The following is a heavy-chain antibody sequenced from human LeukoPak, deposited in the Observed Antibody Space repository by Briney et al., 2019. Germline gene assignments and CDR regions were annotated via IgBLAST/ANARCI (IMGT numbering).Heavy chain of an antibody. Sequence: GGSLRLSCTASGFSFSGSWMSWVRQLPGKGLEWLADMNPDGSTIVYVDSVKGRFTISRNNAKNSVYLQMDGLRAEDTAIYYCARDPLNGALDIWGQGTLVTVSS. J-gene: IGHJ3*02. CDR1: GFSFSGSW. CDR3: ARDPLNGALDI. V-gene: IGHV3-7*01. CDR2: MNPDGSTI.